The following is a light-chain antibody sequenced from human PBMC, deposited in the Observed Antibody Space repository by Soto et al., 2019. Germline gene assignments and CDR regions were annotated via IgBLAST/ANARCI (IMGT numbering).Light chain of an antibody. CDR1: QTISSNN. Sequence: EIVLTQSPGTLSVSPGERATLSCRASQTISSNNLAWYQQKPGQAPSLLIYGTSSRATGIPDRFSGSGSGTAFTLTISRLEPEDSAMYYCQQFGSWTFGQGTKVEI. V-gene: IGKV3-20*01. CDR3: QQFGSWT. CDR2: GTS. J-gene: IGKJ1*01.